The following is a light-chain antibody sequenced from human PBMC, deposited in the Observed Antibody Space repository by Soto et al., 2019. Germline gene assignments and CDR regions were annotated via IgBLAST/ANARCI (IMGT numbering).Light chain of an antibody. CDR1: SSDVGGYNY. CDR2: EVS. Sequence: QSALGQPPSASGSPGQSVTISCTGTSSDVGGYNYVSWYQQHPGKAPKLMIYEVSKRPSGVPDRFSGSKSGNTASLTVSGLQAEDDSDYYCSSYAGSNNVVFGGGTKLTVL. J-gene: IGLJ2*01. CDR3: SSYAGSNNVV. V-gene: IGLV2-8*01.